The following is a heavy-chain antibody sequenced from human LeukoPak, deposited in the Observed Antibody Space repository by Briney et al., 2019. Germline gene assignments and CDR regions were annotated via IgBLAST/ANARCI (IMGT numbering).Heavy chain of an antibody. CDR3: AKDFRGLWFGDLDS. V-gene: IGHV3-30-3*01. Sequence: GGSLRLSCEASGFTFSRYNMHWVRQAPGKGPESVAVMSYDGSNKYYTESVKGRFTISRDNSKNTLYLQMNRLRVEDTAVYYCAKDFRGLWFGDLDSWGQGTLVTVSS. D-gene: IGHD3-10*01. CDR1: GFTFSRYN. CDR2: MSYDGSNK. J-gene: IGHJ4*02.